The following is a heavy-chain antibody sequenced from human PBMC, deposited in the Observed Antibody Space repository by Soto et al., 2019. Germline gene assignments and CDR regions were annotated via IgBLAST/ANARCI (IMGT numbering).Heavy chain of an antibody. Sequence: GGSLRLCGAAAGFIFIGDGMHWVRQAPGKGLEWVAVIWYDGSNKYYADSVKGRVTITADESTSTAYMELSSLRSEDTAVYYCARGLAGTFDYWGQGTLVTVSS. V-gene: IGHV3-33*01. CDR3: ARGLAGTFDY. D-gene: IGHD6-19*01. J-gene: IGHJ4*02. CDR2: IWYDGSNK. CDR1: GFIFIGDG.